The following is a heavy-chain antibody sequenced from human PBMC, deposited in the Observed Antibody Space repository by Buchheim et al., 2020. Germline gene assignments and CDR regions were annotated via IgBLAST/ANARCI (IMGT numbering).Heavy chain of an antibody. CDR3: VRGLAQ. Sequence: EEQLVESGGGVVQPGGSLRLSCVASGFNFSPYYMNWVLQAPGKGLEWVSYILGSDDSTFYSDSLKDRFTISRDNATNSLSFQMHSVRVEDTAVYYCVRGLAQGGQGTL. CDR1: GFNFSPYY. D-gene: IGHD5-12*01. CDR2: ILGSDDST. V-gene: IGHV3-48*03. J-gene: IGHJ4*02.